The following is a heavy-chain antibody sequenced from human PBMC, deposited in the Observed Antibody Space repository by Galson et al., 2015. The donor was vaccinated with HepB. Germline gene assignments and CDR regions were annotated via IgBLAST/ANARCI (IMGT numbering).Heavy chain of an antibody. Sequence: SVKVSCKASGYTFTRYAMNWVRQAPGQGLEWMGWINTNTGNPTHAQGFTGRFVFSLDTSVSTAYLQISSLEAEDTAVYYCAREYYYDSSGYFDYWGQGTLVTVSS. D-gene: IGHD3-22*01. J-gene: IGHJ4*02. CDR1: GYTFTRYA. V-gene: IGHV7-4-1*02. CDR2: INTNTGNP. CDR3: AREYYYDSSGYFDY.